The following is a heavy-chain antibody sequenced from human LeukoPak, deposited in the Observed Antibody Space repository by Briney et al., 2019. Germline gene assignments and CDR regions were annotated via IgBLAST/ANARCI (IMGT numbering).Heavy chain of an antibody. CDR1: GYTFTNYG. D-gene: IGHD5-12*01. CDR3: ARGAAGGYSPSVEFAY. J-gene: IGHJ4*02. Sequence: ASVKVSCKASGYTFTNYGISWVRQAPGQGLEWMGLIRAYNGDTKYAQNLQGRVTMTTDTSTTTAYMELRSLRPDDTAVYYCARGAAGGYSPSVEFAYWGQGTLATVSS. CDR2: IRAYNGDT. V-gene: IGHV1-18*01.